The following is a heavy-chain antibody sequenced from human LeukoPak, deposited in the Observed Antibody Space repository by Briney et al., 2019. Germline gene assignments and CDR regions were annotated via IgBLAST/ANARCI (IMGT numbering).Heavy chain of an antibody. V-gene: IGHV4-61*01. CDR1: GGSVSSGTYY. CDR3: ARVEWFGELSPFDI. CDR2: IYYSGST. D-gene: IGHD3-10*01. J-gene: IGHJ3*02. Sequence: SETLSLTCTVSGGSVSSGTYYWSCIRQPPGEGLEWVGYIYYSGSTNYTPSLKSRVTISVDTSKNQFSLKLSSVTAADTAVYYCARVEWFGELSPFDIWGQGTMVTVSS.